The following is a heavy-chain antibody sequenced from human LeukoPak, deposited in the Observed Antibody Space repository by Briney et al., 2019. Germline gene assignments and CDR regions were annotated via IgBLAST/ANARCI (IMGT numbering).Heavy chain of an antibody. J-gene: IGHJ4*02. Sequence: GGSLRLSCAASGFTFSSYGMSWVRQAPGKGLEWVSAISGSGGSTYYADSVKGRFTISRDNSKNTLYLQMNSLRAEDTAVYYCARDADPYGSGSYLYYFDYWGQGTLVTVSS. CDR2: ISGSGGST. V-gene: IGHV3-23*01. CDR1: GFTFSSYG. D-gene: IGHD3-10*01. CDR3: ARDADPYGSGSYLYYFDY.